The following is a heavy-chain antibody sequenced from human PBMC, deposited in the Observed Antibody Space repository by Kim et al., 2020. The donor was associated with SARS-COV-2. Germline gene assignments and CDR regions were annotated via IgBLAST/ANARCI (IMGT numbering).Heavy chain of an antibody. CDR2: ISSNSSYI. CDR1: GFTFSSYS. D-gene: IGHD5-18*01. J-gene: IGHJ6*02. CDR3: ARDRYSYGSPLWYYYYYGMDV. Sequence: GGSLRLSCAASGFTFSSYSMHWVRQAPGKGLEWVSCISSNSSYINYADSVKGRFTISRDNAKNSLYLQMNSLRAEDTAVYYCARDRYSYGSPLWYYYYYGMDVWGQGTTVTVSS. V-gene: IGHV3-21*01.